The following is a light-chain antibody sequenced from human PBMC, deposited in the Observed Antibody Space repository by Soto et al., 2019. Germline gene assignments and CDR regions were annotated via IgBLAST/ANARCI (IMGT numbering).Light chain of an antibody. J-gene: IGLJ3*02. CDR2: AVN. V-gene: IGLV2-14*01. Sequence: QAVVTQPASVSGSPGQSITISCTGTSSDVGGYNFVSWYQQHPGKPPKLIIYAVNNRPSGVSDRFSASKSGNTASLTISGLQAEDEADYYCSSYTVSTTLVLFGGGTQLTVL. CDR3: SSYTVSTTLVL. CDR1: SSDVGGYNF.